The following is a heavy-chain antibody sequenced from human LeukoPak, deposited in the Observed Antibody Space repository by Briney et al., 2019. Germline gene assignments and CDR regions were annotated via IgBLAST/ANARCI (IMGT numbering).Heavy chain of an antibody. Sequence: PGGSLRLSCAASGFTFSSYSMNWVRQAPGKGLEWVSSISSSSSYIYYADSVKGRFTISRDNAKNSLYLQMNSLRAEDTAVYYCATLGAPHAGREDDFDYWGQGTLVTVSS. CDR1: GFTFSSYS. J-gene: IGHJ4*02. CDR3: ATLGAPHAGREDDFDY. CDR2: ISSSSSYI. V-gene: IGHV3-21*01. D-gene: IGHD3-16*01.